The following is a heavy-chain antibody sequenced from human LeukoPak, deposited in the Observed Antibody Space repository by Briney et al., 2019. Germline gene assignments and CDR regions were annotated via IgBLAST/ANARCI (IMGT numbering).Heavy chain of an antibody. V-gene: IGHV3-23*01. CDR3: AKEDLYYFAMDV. J-gene: IGHJ6*02. CDR2: IGGSGGST. CDR1: GFTFSSYA. Sequence: PGGSLRLSCAASGFTFSSYAMTWVRQGPGKGLEWVSIIGGSGGSTYYADSVKGRFTISRDNSTNTLYLQMNSLRAEDTAVYYCAKEDLYYFAMDVWGQGTTVTVSS.